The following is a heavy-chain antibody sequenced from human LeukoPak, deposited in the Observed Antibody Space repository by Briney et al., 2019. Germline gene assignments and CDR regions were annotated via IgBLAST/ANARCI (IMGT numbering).Heavy chain of an antibody. CDR1: GFTFSSYA. CDR3: AKDESFAAAAGNSFYFDY. V-gene: IGHV3-23*01. CDR2: ISGSGGST. D-gene: IGHD6-13*01. Sequence: ASVKVSCKASGFTFSSYAMSWVRQAPGKGLEWVSAISGSGGSTYYADSVKGRFTISRDNSKNTLYLQMNSLRAEDTAVYYCAKDESFAAAAGNSFYFDYWGQGTLVTVSS. J-gene: IGHJ4*02.